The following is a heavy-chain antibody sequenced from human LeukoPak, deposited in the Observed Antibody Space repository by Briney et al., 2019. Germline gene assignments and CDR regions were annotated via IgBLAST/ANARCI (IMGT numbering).Heavy chain of an antibody. CDR2: MNPNSGNT. D-gene: IGHD2-15*01. V-gene: IGHV1-8*01. J-gene: IGHJ6*03. Sequence: GASVKVSCKASGYTFTSYDINWVRQATGQGLEWMGWMNPNSGNTGYAQKFQGRVTMTRNTSISTAYMELSSLRSEDTAVYYCARGRRCSGGSCDYYYTDVWGKGTTVTVSS. CDR3: ARGRRCSGGSCDYYYTDV. CDR1: GYTFTSYD.